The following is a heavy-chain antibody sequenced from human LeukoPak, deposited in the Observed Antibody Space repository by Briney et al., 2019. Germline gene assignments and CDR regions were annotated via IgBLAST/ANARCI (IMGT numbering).Heavy chain of an antibody. V-gene: IGHV3-23*01. CDR3: AKDPMVRGVGPFDY. J-gene: IGHJ4*02. D-gene: IGHD3-10*01. CDR1: AFTFSSYA. CDR2: ISGSGGST. Sequence: GGSLRLSCAASAFTFSSYAMSWVRQAPGKGLEWVSAISGSGGSTYYADSVKGRFTISRDNSKNTLYLQMNSLRAEDTAVYYCAKDPMVRGVGPFDYWAQGTLVTVSS.